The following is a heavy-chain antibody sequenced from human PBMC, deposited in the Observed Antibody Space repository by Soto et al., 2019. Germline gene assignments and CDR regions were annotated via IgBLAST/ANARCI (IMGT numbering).Heavy chain of an antibody. CDR1: GGSISSGDYY. Sequence: PSETLSLTCTVSGGSISSGDYYWSWIRQPPGKGLEWIGYIYYSGSTYYNPSLKSRVTISVDTSKNQFSLKLSSVTAADTAVYYCARGATVVPGHRSEEYFQHWGQGTLVTVSS. D-gene: IGHD4-17*01. CDR2: IYYSGST. CDR3: ARGATVVPGHRSEEYFQH. J-gene: IGHJ1*01. V-gene: IGHV4-30-4*01.